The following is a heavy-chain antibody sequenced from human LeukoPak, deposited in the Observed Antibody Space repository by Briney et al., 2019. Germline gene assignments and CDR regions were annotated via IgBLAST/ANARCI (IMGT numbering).Heavy chain of an antibody. D-gene: IGHD3-10*01. V-gene: IGHV5-51*01. CDR3: ARRFGSGSYYNPSDY. CDR2: IYPGDSDT. Sequence: GESLKISCKGSGYTFTNYWIGWVRQMPGKGLEWIGIIYPGDSDTRYSPSFQGQVTISADKSISTAYLQWSSLKASDTAMYYCARRFGSGSYYNPSDYWGQGTLVTVSS. CDR1: GYTFTNYW. J-gene: IGHJ4*02.